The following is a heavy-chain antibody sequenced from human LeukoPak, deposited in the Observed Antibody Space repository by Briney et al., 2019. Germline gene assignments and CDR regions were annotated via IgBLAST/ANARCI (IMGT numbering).Heavy chain of an antibody. CDR2: INPNSGGT. V-gene: IGHV1-2*02. CDR3: ARMRSQDNYYDSSGYYETYDY. D-gene: IGHD3-22*01. J-gene: IGHJ4*02. CDR1: GYTFTSYG. Sequence: ASVKVSCKASGYTFTSYGISWVRQAPGQGLEWMGWINPNSGGTNSAQRFQGRVTMTRDTSINTSYMELSSLRSDDTAVYYCARMRSQDNYYDSSGYYETYDYWGQGTLVTVSS.